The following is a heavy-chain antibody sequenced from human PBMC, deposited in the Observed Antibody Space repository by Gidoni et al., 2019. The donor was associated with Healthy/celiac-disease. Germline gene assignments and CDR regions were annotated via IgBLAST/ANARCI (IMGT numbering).Heavy chain of an antibody. Sequence: QVTLKESGPVLVKPTETLTLTCTVSGFSLSNARMGVSWIRQPPGKALEWLAHIFSNDEKSYSTSLKSRLTISKDTSKSQVVLTMTNMDPVDTATYYCARMGDYSSSYIDYWGQGTLVTVSS. V-gene: IGHV2-26*01. CDR3: ARMGDYSSSYIDY. CDR2: IFSNDEK. D-gene: IGHD6-6*01. J-gene: IGHJ4*02. CDR1: GFSLSNARMG.